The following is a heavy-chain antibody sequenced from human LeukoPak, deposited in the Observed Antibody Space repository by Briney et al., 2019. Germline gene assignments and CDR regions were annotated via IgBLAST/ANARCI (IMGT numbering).Heavy chain of an antibody. Sequence: SETLSLTCAVYGGSFSGYYWSWIRQPPGKGLEWIGEINHSGSTNYNPSLKSRVTISVDTSKNQFSLKLSSVTAADTAVYYCASLEKYYYGSGSYYNAFPRSGAGPCYWGQGTLVTVSS. CDR3: ASLEKYYYGSGSYYNAFPRSGAGPCY. V-gene: IGHV4-34*01. D-gene: IGHD3-10*01. CDR2: INHSGST. CDR1: GGSFSGYY. J-gene: IGHJ4*02.